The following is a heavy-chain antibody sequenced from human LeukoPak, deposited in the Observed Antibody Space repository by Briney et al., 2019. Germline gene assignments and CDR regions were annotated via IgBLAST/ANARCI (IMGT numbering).Heavy chain of an antibody. CDR2: INWNGGST. Sequence: GGSLRLSCAGSGYIFGDYGMRWVRQAPGKGLEWVAGINWNGGSTGYAASVKGRCTISRDNAKTALYLEMNSLRVEDTAFYYCVRLGRDGYTYGAAYWGQGALVTVSS. CDR1: GYIFGDYG. V-gene: IGHV3-20*04. CDR3: VRLGRDGYTYGAAY. J-gene: IGHJ1*01. D-gene: IGHD5-24*01.